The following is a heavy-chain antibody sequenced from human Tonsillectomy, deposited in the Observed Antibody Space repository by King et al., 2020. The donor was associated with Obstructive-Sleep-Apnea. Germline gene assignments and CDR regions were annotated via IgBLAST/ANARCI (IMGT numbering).Heavy chain of an antibody. V-gene: IGHV4-39*07. CDR3: ARRYSGSYFLNY. D-gene: IGHD1-26*01. J-gene: IGHJ4*02. CDR1: GGSISSSSYY. Sequence: LQLQESGPGLVKPSETLSLTCTVSGGSISSSSYYWGWIRQPPGKGLEWIGSIYYSGSTYHNPSLKSRVTISVDTSKNQFSLKLSSVTAADTAVYYCARRYSGSYFLNYWGQGTLVTVSS. CDR2: IYYSGST.